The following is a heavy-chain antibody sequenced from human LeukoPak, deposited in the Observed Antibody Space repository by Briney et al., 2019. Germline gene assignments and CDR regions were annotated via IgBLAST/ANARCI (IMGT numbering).Heavy chain of an antibody. CDR3: ARPKPDFWSGYYVYYFDY. J-gene: IGHJ4*02. CDR1: GFTFTSYA. D-gene: IGHD3-3*01. CDR2: ISYDGSNK. V-gene: IGHV3-30*03. Sequence: PGGSLRLSCATSGFTFTSYAFSWVRQAPGKGLEWVAVISYDGSNKYYADSVKGRFTISRDNSKNTLYLQMNSLRAEDTAVYYCARPKPDFWSGYYVYYFDYWGQGTLVTVSS.